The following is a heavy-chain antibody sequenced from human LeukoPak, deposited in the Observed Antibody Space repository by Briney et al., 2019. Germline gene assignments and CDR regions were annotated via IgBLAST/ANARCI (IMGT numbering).Heavy chain of an antibody. CDR3: ARGGHRHFDP. Sequence: GGSLRLSCLTSGFTFSTNAMSWVRQAPGKGLEWISGISGSGASTYYADSVKGRFTISRDNAKNSLFLQMNSLRAEDTAVYYCARGGHRHFDPWGQGTLVTVSS. D-gene: IGHD2-15*01. V-gene: IGHV3-23*01. J-gene: IGHJ5*02. CDR1: GFTFSTNA. CDR2: ISGSGAST.